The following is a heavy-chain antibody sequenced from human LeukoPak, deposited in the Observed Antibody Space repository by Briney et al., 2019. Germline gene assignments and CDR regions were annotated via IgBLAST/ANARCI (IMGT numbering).Heavy chain of an antibody. J-gene: IGHJ6*02. CDR1: GFTFSSYS. V-gene: IGHV3-48*01. D-gene: IGHD6-13*01. Sequence: GGSLRLSCAASGFTFSSYSMNWVRQAPGKGLEWVSYISSSSSTIYYADSVKGRFTISRDNAKNSLYLQMNSLRAEDTAVYYCARVPAGTSDYYYYYYGMDVWGQGTTVTVSS. CDR2: ISSSSSTI. CDR3: ARVPAGTSDYYYYYYGMDV.